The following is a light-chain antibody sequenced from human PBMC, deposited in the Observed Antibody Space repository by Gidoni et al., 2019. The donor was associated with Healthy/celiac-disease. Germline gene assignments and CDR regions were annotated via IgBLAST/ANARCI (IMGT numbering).Light chain of an antibody. Sequence: EILITQPPATLSVSPGERATLSCRASQSVSSNLAWYQQKPGQAPRLLIYGASTRATGIPARFSGSGSGTEFTLTISSLQSEDFAVYYCQQYNNWPRTFGQGTKVEIK. V-gene: IGKV3-15*01. J-gene: IGKJ1*01. CDR1: QSVSSN. CDR2: GAS. CDR3: QQYNNWPRT.